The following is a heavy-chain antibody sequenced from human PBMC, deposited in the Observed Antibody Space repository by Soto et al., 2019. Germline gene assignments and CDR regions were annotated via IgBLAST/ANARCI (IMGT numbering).Heavy chain of an antibody. J-gene: IGHJ6*02. V-gene: IGHV4-34*01. CDR3: ARGHHYGSGSPNYYYGMGV. D-gene: IGHD3-10*01. CDR2: INHSGST. CDR1: GGSFSGYY. Sequence: SETLSLTCAVYGGSFSGYYWSWIRQPPGKGLEWIGEINHSGSTNYNPSLKSRVTISVDTSKNQFSLKLSSVTAADTAVYYCARGHHYGSGSPNYYYGMGVWGQGTTVTVSS.